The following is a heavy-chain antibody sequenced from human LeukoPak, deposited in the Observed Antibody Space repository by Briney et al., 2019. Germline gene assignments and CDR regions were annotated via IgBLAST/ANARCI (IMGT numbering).Heavy chain of an antibody. Sequence: GGSLRLSCAASGLTFSDFYMSWIRQGPGKGLEWVSYITPSGTSTYYADSVKGRFTISRDNAKNSLDLQMNSLRAEDTAVYYCARGHYGLGVWGQGTTVTVSS. CDR1: GLTFSDFY. V-gene: IGHV3-11*01. J-gene: IGHJ6*02. CDR2: ITPSGTST. CDR3: ARGHYGLGV.